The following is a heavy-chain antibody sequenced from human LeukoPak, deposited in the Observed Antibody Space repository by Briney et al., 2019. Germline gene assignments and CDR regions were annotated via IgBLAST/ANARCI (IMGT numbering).Heavy chain of an antibody. CDR3: ARLVVTAGRCYFDY. Sequence: SETLSLTCAVYGGSFSGYYWSWIRQPPGKGLEWIGEINHSGSINYNPSLKSRVTISVDTSKNQFSLKLSSVTAADTAVYYCARLVVTAGRCYFDYWGQGTLVTVSS. CDR1: GGSFSGYY. V-gene: IGHV4-34*01. CDR2: INHSGSI. J-gene: IGHJ4*02. D-gene: IGHD4-23*01.